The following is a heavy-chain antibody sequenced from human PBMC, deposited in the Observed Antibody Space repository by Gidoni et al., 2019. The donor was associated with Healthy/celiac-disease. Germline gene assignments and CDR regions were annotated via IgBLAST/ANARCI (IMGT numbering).Heavy chain of an antibody. V-gene: IGHV3-23*01. D-gene: IGHD2-21*01. J-gene: IGHJ4*02. CDR1: GFPFSSYA. Sequence: EVQLLESGGGLVQPGGSLRLSCAASGFPFSSYAMRWVRQAPGKGMEWVSAISGSGGSTYYADSVKGRFTISRDNSKNTLYLQMNSLRAEDTAVYYCAKAPERVGITFYFDYWGQGTLVTVSS. CDR2: ISGSGGST. CDR3: AKAPERVGITFYFDY.